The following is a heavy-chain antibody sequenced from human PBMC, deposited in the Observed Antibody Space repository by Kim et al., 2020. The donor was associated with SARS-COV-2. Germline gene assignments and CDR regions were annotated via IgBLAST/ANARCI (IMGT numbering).Heavy chain of an antibody. V-gene: IGHV3-21*01. CDR1: GFTFSSYS. CDR2: ISSSSSYI. Sequence: GGSLRLSCAASGFTFSSYSMNWVRQAPGKGLEWVSSISSSSSYIYYADSVKGRFTISRDNAKNSLYLQMNSLRAEDTAVYYCARIFPAAGNNYYYYYMDVWGKGTTVTVSS. D-gene: IGHD6-13*01. J-gene: IGHJ6*03. CDR3: ARIFPAAGNNYYYYYMDV.